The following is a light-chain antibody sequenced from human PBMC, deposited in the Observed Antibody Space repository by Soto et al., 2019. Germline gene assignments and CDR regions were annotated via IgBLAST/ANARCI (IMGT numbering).Light chain of an antibody. J-gene: IGKJ2*02. CDR1: QNVSRF. Sequence: EIVMTQSPATLSVSPGERVTLSCRASQNVSRFLAWYQQRPGQAPRLLIYDTSTRATGVPARFSGSGSGTEFSLTISSLQSEDFAVYYCQQYDNWPPCTFGQGTKLEVK. CDR3: QQYDNWPPCT. V-gene: IGKV3-15*01. CDR2: DTS.